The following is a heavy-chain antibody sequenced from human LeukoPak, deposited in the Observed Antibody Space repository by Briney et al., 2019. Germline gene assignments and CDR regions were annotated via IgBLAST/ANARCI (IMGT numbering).Heavy chain of an antibody. V-gene: IGHV4-39*01. D-gene: IGHD5-24*01. CDR2: LSHSGST. Sequence: SETLSLMCTVSGGSLIMNNYYWGWLRQPPGKGLEWIGSLSHSGSTFYNPSLKSRVAMSVDTSKNHFSLKMSSVTAADAAMYFCARQGTWIQLGHFDYWGQGILITVSS. CDR1: GGSLIMNNYY. J-gene: IGHJ4*02. CDR3: ARQGTWIQLGHFDY.